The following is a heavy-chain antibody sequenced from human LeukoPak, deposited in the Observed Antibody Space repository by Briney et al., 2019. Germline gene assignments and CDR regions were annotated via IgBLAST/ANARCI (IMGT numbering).Heavy chain of an antibody. D-gene: IGHD1-14*01. CDR2: INHSGST. CDR3: ARGTESVTTDY. CDR1: GGSFSGDY. V-gene: IGHV4-34*01. J-gene: IGHJ4*02. Sequence: SETQSLTCAVYGGSFSGDYWSWSRQPPGKGLEWIGEINHSGSTNYNPSLKSRVTISVDTSKNQFSLKLSSVTAADTAVYYCARGTESVTTDYWGQGTLVTVSS.